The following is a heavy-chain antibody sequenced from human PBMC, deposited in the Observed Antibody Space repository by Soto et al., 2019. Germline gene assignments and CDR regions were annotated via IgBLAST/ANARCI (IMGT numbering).Heavy chain of an antibody. Sequence: EVQLLGSGGGVAQPGGSLRLSCAASGFTFSNSAMSWVRQAPGKGLEWVSTISGGSGDTSYADPVKGRFIVSRDDSRTTLYLQMNSLRAEDTALYYCARGASTFDYWGQGRPVIVSS. CDR2: ISGGSGDT. CDR1: GFTFSNSA. CDR3: ARGASTFDY. J-gene: IGHJ4*02. D-gene: IGHD2-2*01. V-gene: IGHV3-23*01.